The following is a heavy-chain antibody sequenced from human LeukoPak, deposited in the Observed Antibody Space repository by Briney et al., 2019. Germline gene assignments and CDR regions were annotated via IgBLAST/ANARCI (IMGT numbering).Heavy chain of an antibody. Sequence: ASVKVSCKASGYTFTSYDINWVRPATGQGLEWMGWMNPNSGNTGYAQKFQGRVTMTRNTSISTAYMELSSLRSEDTAVYYCARGAYYYGSGSYYRGPYYYMDVWGKGTTVTVSS. CDR3: ARGAYYYGSGSYYRGPYYYMDV. D-gene: IGHD3-10*01. V-gene: IGHV1-8*01. CDR2: MNPNSGNT. CDR1: GYTFTSYD. J-gene: IGHJ6*03.